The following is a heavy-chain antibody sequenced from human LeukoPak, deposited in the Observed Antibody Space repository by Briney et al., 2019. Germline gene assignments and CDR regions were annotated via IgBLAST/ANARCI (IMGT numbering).Heavy chain of an antibody. CDR1: GFTFGDFA. V-gene: IGHV3-74*01. J-gene: IGHJ4*02. Sequence: GRSLRLSCAASGFTFGDFAMHWVRQAPGKGLVWVSRVYSDGSSTSYADSVKGRFTISRDNAKNTLYLQMNSLRAEDTAVYYCARDADSSSWYLTDWGQGTLVTVSS. CDR3: ARDADSSSWYLTD. D-gene: IGHD6-13*01. CDR2: VYSDGSST.